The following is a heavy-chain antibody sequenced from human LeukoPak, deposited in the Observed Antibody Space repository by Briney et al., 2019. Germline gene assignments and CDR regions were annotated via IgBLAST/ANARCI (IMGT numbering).Heavy chain of an antibody. J-gene: IGHJ4*02. D-gene: IGHD3-9*01. Sequence: PSETLSLTCTVSGGSISSYYWSWIRQPPGKGLEWIGYIYYSGSTNYNPSLKSRVTISVDTSKNQFSLKLTSVTAADTAVYYCARDPLADYDILTGRPNYWGQGTLVTVSS. CDR1: GGSISSYY. CDR2: IYYSGST. V-gene: IGHV4-59*12. CDR3: ARDPLADYDILTGRPNY.